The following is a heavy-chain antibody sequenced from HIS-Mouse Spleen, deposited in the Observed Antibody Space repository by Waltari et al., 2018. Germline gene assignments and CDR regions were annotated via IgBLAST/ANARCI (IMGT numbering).Heavy chain of an antibody. J-gene: IGHJ4*02. V-gene: IGHV3-30*18. CDR2: ISYDGSNK. D-gene: IGHD1-26*01. Sequence: QVQLVESGGGVVQPGRYLRLSCAASGFTFSSYGMHWVRQATGKGLEWVAVISYDGSNKYYADSVKGRFTISRDNSKNTLYLQMNSLRAEDTAVYYCAKDRGSQFDYWGQGTLVTVSS. CDR3: AKDRGSQFDY. CDR1: GFTFSSYG.